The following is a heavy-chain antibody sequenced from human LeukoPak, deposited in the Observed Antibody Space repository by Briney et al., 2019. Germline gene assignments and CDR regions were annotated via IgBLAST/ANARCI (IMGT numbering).Heavy chain of an antibody. J-gene: IGHJ4*02. CDR1: GFTFSSYG. D-gene: IGHD6-13*01. CDR2: IWYDGSNK. CDR3: AKERELYSSSWSSSDY. Sequence: PWRSLRLSCAASGFTFSSYGMHWVRQAPGKGLEWVAGIWYDGSNKFYADSVKGRFTISRDNSKHTLYLQVNSLRAEDTAVYYCAKERELYSSSWSSSDYWGQGTLVTVSS. V-gene: IGHV3-33*06.